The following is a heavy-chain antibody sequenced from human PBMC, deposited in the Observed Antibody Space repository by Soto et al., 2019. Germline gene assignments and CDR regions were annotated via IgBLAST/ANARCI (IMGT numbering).Heavy chain of an antibody. CDR2: LYYSGTT. CDR1: GDSISSRNYY. Sequence: QLQLQESGPGLVKPSETLSLTCTVSGDSISSRNYYWGWIRQPPGKGLEWIGSLYYSGTTHYNPSLKSRVTISVDTSKNQFSLRLTSVTAADTAVYYCARHQKFTYGDYDSWGQGTLVTVSS. CDR3: ARHQKFTYGDYDS. J-gene: IGHJ4*02. V-gene: IGHV4-39*01. D-gene: IGHD4-17*01.